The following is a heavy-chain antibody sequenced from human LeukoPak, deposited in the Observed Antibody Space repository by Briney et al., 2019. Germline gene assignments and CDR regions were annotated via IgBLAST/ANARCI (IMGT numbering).Heavy chain of an antibody. J-gene: IGHJ4*02. D-gene: IGHD6-19*01. CDR2: IESDGTKE. Sequence: GGSLRLPCAASGFRYSSYDIHWVCQAPAKGLVWVTFIESDGTKEYYADSVKGRFTISRDNSKNTVYVQMNTLRAEDTAVYYCAKEGSGWYYLDYWGQGTVVTVSS. V-gene: IGHV3-30*02. CDR1: GFRYSSYD. CDR3: AKEGSGWYYLDY.